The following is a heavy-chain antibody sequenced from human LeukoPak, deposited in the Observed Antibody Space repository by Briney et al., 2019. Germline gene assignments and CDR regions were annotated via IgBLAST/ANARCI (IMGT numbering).Heavy chain of an antibody. D-gene: IGHD1-1*01. J-gene: IGHJ5*02. Sequence: SETLSLPCTVSGGSISNYYWNWIRQPPGKGLEWIGYIYYTGNTNYNPSLKSRVTISVDTAKNQFSLKLSSVTAAGTAVYYCARDRLQLQSWGQGTLVTVSS. CDR2: IYYTGNT. V-gene: IGHV4-59*01. CDR3: ARDRLQLQS. CDR1: GGSISNYY.